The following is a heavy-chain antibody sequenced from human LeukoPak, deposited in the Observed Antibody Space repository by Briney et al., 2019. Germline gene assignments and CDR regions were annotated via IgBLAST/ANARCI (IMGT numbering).Heavy chain of an antibody. V-gene: IGHV3-53*05. CDR3: APDEGGDYVGLDH. CDR2: IYSGGST. D-gene: IGHD4-17*01. Sequence: GGSLRLSCAASGVTVSSNYMSWVRQAPGKRLEWVSVIYSGGSTYYVDSVKGRFTISRDNSKNTLYLQMSSLRTEDTAVYYCAPDEGGDYVGLDHWGQGTLVTVSS. CDR1: GVTVSSNY. J-gene: IGHJ4*02.